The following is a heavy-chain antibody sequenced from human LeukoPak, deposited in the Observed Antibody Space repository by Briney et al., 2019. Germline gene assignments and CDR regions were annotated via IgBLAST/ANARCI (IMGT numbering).Heavy chain of an antibody. Sequence: SETLSLTCTVSGDSISGVYWSWIRQPPGKGLEWIGYIYYSGSTNYNPSLKSRVTISVDTSKNQFSLKLSSVTAADTAVYYCARWVRGNDYWGQGTLVTVSS. V-gene: IGHV4-59*01. CDR3: ARWVRGNDY. CDR2: IYYSGST. D-gene: IGHD3-10*01. J-gene: IGHJ4*02. CDR1: GDSISGVY.